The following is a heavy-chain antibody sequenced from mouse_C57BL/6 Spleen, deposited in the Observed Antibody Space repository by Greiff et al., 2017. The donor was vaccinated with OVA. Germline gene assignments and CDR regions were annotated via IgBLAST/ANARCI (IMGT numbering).Heavy chain of an antibody. D-gene: IGHD2-3*01. CDR1: GYTFTSYW. CDR2: IHPNSGST. CDR3: ARETLYDGYYPWFAY. V-gene: IGHV1-64*01. Sequence: QVHVKQSGAELVKPGASVKLSCKASGYTFTSYWMHWVKQRPGQGLEWIGMIHPNSGSTNYNEKFKSKATLTVDKSSSTAYMQLSSLTSEDSAVYYCARETLYDGYYPWFAYWGQGTLVTVSA. J-gene: IGHJ3*01.